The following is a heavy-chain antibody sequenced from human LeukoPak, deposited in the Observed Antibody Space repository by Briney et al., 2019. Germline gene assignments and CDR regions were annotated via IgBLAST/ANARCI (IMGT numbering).Heavy chain of an antibody. Sequence: GGSLRLSCAASGFTFSSFAMSWVRQAPGKGLEWVSGISGSGGSTYYADSVKGRFTISRDNSKNTLYLQMNSLRAEDMAVYYCAKEAIVVVPAAGDYWGQGTLVTVSS. CDR2: ISGSGGST. CDR1: GFTFSSFA. V-gene: IGHV3-23*01. D-gene: IGHD2-2*01. CDR3: AKEAIVVVPAAGDY. J-gene: IGHJ4*02.